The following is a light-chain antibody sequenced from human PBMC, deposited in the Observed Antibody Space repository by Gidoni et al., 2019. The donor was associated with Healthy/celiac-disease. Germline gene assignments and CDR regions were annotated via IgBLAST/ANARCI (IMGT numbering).Light chain of an antibody. CDR1: QGISSA. J-gene: IGKJ5*01. V-gene: IGKV1D-13*01. CDR3: QQFNNYPHIT. Sequence: AIQLTQSPSSLSASVGDRVTITCRASQGISSALAWYQQKPGKAPKLLIYDASSLESGVPSRFSGSGSGTDFTLTISSRQPEDFATYYCQQFNNYPHITFGQGTRLEIK. CDR2: DAS.